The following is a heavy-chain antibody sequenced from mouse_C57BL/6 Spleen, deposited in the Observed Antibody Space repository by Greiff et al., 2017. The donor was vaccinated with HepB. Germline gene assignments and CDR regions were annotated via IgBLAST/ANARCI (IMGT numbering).Heavy chain of an antibody. CDR3: ARDYGSRALYYFDY. CDR2: IYPRDGST. Sequence: LQESGPELVKPGASVKLSCKASGYTFTSYDINWVKQRPGQGLEWIGWIYPRDGSTKYNEKFKGKATLTVDTSSSTAYMELHSLTSEDSAVYFCARDYGSRALYYFDYWGQGTTLTVSS. CDR1: GYTFTSYD. D-gene: IGHD1-1*01. J-gene: IGHJ2*01. V-gene: IGHV1-85*01.